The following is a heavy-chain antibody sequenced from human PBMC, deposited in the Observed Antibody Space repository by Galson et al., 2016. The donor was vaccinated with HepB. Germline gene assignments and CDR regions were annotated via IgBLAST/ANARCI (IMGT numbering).Heavy chain of an antibody. V-gene: IGHV1-58*01. Sequence: SVKVSCKASGFSFSSSAVHWVRQTRGQRLEWIGWIVVGSGNTNYAQKFQERVTITRVLSSGTAYMELSSLGSEDTAVYYCAGYDSWSGYYGYYFDNWGQGTLVTVSS. CDR2: IVVGSGNT. J-gene: IGHJ4*02. D-gene: IGHD3-3*01. CDR1: GFSFSSSA. CDR3: AGYDSWSGYYGYYFDN.